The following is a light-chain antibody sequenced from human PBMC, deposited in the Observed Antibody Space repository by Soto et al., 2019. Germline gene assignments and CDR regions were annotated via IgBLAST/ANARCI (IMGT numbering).Light chain of an antibody. J-gene: IGKJ1*01. V-gene: IGKV1-39*01. Sequence: DIQMTQSPSSLSASVGDRVTITCRASQSISNYLNWYQQKPRKAPKLLIYAASSLQGGVPSRFSGSGSGTDFTLTISSLQPEDFATYHCQQSYSTPPTFGQGTKVEIK. CDR2: AAS. CDR3: QQSYSTPPT. CDR1: QSISNY.